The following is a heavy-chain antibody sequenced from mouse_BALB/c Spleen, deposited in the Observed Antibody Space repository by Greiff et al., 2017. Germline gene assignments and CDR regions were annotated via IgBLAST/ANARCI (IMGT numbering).Heavy chain of an antibody. CDR1: GYTFTSYT. D-gene: IGHD2-2*01. Sequence: VKLMESGAELARPGASVKMSCKASGYTFTSYTMHWVKQRPGQGLEWIGYINPSSGYTNYNQKFKDKATLTADKSSSTAYMQLSSLTSEDSAVYYCARDGYERYAMDYWGQGTSVTVSS. V-gene: IGHV1-4*01. CDR2: INPSSGYT. CDR3: ARDGYERYAMDY. J-gene: IGHJ4*01.